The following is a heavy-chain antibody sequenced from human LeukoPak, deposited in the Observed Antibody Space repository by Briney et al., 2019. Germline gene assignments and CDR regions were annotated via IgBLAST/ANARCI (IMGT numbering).Heavy chain of an antibody. V-gene: IGHV4-39*01. CDR3: ARPLRWELQIDY. D-gene: IGHD1-26*01. CDR2: IYYSGTA. CDR1: GGSISSSSYY. Sequence: SETLSLTCTVSGGSISSSSYYWGWIRQPPGKGLEWIGSIYYSGTAYYNPSLKSRVTTSVDTSKHQFSLKLRSVTAADTAVYYCARPLRWELQIDYWGQGTLVTVSS. J-gene: IGHJ4*02.